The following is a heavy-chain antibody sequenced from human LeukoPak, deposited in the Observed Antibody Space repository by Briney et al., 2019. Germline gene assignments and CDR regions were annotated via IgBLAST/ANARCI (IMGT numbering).Heavy chain of an antibody. J-gene: IGHJ6*03. V-gene: IGHV1-69*13. CDR3: ARGIDCSGGSCSPTPREYYYYYYMDV. CDR2: IIPIFGTA. CDR1: GGTFSSYA. D-gene: IGHD2-15*01. Sequence: SVKVSCKASGGTFSSYAISWVRQAPGQGLEWMGGIIPIFGTANYAQKFQGRVTITADESTSTAYTELSSLRSEDTAVYYCARGIDCSGGSCSPTPREYYYYYYMDVWGKGTTVTISS.